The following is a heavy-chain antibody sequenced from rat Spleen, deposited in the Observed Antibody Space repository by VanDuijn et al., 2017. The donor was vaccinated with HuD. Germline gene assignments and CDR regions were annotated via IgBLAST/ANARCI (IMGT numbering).Heavy chain of an antibody. Sequence: EVQLVESGGGLVQPGRSLKLSCAASGFTFSDYNMAWVRQAPTKGLEWVATNSYDGITTYYRGSVRGRFTISGDDAKITLSLQMDSLRSDDTATYYCARRHYGYTDYFDYWGQGVMVTVSS. CDR3: ARRHYGYTDYFDY. CDR1: GFTFSDYN. V-gene: IGHV5-7*01. J-gene: IGHJ2*01. D-gene: IGHD1-9*01. CDR2: NSYDGITT.